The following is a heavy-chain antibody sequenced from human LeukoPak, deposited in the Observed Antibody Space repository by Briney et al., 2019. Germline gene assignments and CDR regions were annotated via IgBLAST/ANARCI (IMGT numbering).Heavy chain of an antibody. D-gene: IGHD6-13*01. CDR1: GYTLTELS. V-gene: IGHV1-24*01. Sequence: RASVRVSCKVSGYTLTELSMHWVRQAPGKGLEWMGGFDPEDGETIYAQKFQGRATMTEDTSTDTAYMELSSLRSEDTAVYYCATKRQQLDYYYYYMDVWGKGTTVTVSS. CDR2: FDPEDGET. J-gene: IGHJ6*03. CDR3: ATKRQQLDYYYYYMDV.